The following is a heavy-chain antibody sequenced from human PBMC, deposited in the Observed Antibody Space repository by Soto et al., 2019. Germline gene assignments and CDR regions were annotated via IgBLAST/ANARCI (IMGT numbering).Heavy chain of an antibody. Sequence: QIQLVQSGAEVKKPGASVKVSCKASGYTFTSYGISWVRQAPGQGLEWMGWISAYNGNTNYAQKLQGRVTMTTDTSTSTAEMELRSLGSDDAAVYYCARTINYYGSESYPEGLYYGMDVRGQGTTVTVSS. CDR1: GYTFTSYG. CDR2: ISAYNGNT. D-gene: IGHD3-10*01. CDR3: ARTINYYGSESYPEGLYYGMDV. J-gene: IGHJ6*02. V-gene: IGHV1-18*04.